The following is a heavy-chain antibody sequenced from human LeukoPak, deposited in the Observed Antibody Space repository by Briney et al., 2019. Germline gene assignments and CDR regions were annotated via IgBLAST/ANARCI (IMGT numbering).Heavy chain of an antibody. D-gene: IGHD6-13*01. J-gene: IGHJ4*02. CDR3: ARGSIAAAGPRVYFDY. CDR1: GGSFSGYY. CDR2: INHSGST. Sequence: KPSETLSLTCVVYGGSFSGYYWSWIRQPPGKGLEWIGEINHSGSTNYNPSLKSRVTISVDTSKNQFSLKLSSVTAADTAVYYCARGSIAAAGPRVYFDYWGQGTLVTVSS. V-gene: IGHV4-34*01.